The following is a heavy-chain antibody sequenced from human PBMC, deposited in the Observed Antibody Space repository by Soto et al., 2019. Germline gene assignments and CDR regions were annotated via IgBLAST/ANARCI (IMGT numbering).Heavy chain of an antibody. CDR2: INPNNGGT. V-gene: IGHV1-2*02. D-gene: IGHD2-15*01. J-gene: IGHJ4*02. Sequence: QVQLVQSGAEVKMPGASVKVSCKSSGYTSTGHYLHWVRQAPGQGLEWMGWINPNNGGTNYAQKFQDRVTMTRDTSISTAYMELSRLRSDDTAVYYCAKEVAAGGPFDYWGQGTLVTVSS. CDR3: AKEVAAGGPFDY. CDR1: GYTSTGHY.